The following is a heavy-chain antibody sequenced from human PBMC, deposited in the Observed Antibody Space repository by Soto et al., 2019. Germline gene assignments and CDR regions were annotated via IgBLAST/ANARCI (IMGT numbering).Heavy chain of an antibody. D-gene: IGHD5-18*01. CDR1: GYTFTSYG. CDR3: ANRGYSYGFVIY. V-gene: IGHV1-69*04. Sequence: SVKVSCKASGYTFTSYGISWVRQAPGQGLEWMGRIIPMLGIANYAQKFQGRVTITADKSTSTAYMELSSLRSEDTAVYYCANRGYSYGFVIYWGQGTLVTVSS. CDR2: IIPMLGIA. J-gene: IGHJ4*02.